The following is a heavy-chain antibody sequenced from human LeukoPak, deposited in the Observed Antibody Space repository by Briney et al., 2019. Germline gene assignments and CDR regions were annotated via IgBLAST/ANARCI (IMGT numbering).Heavy chain of an antibody. CDR2: IYTSGST. V-gene: IGHV4-4*07. D-gene: IGHD3-22*01. CDR3: ASQPASSGYDQFDY. J-gene: IGHJ4*02. CDR1: GGSISSYY. Sequence: SETLSLTCTVSGGSISSYYWSWIRQPAGKGLEWIGRIYTSGSTNYNPSLKSRVTISVDTSKNQFSLKLSSVTAADTAVYYCASQPASSGYDQFDYWGQGTLVTVSS.